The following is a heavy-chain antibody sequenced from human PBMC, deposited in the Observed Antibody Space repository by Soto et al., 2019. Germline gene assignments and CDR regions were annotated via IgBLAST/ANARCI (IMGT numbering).Heavy chain of an antibody. D-gene: IGHD6-6*01. J-gene: IGHJ4*02. CDR2: ISGSGGRI. V-gene: IGHV3-23*01. CDR3: GKTDGVEGQLVDS. CDR1: GFTLSNYA. Sequence: EVQLLESGGGLVQPGGSLRLSCAASGFTLSNYAMSWVRQAPGKGLEWVSIISGSGGRIYYADSVKGRFTISRDNSKNTLYLQRSSLRAEDTAVYYCGKTDGVEGQLVDSWGQGTLVTVSS.